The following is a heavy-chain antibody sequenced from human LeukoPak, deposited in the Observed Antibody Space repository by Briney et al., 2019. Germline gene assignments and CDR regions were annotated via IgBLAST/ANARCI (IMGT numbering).Heavy chain of an antibody. CDR3: VGSGRSYDSRGYYLFDY. V-gene: IGHV3-74*01. D-gene: IGHD3-22*01. Sequence: GGSLRLSCAASGFTFSTYWMHWVRQAPGKGLVWVSRVNSDGSTTTYADSVKGRFTISRDNAKNTLYLQMNSLRPEDTAVYYCVGSGRSYDSRGYYLFDYWGQGTLVTVSS. CDR1: GFTFSTYW. J-gene: IGHJ4*02. CDR2: VNSDGSTT.